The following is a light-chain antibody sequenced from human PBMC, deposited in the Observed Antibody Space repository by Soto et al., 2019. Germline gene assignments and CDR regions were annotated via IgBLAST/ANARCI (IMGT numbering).Light chain of an antibody. CDR3: QQYNNYPWT. V-gene: IGKV3-15*01. J-gene: IGKJ1*01. CDR1: QSVNNN. CDR2: GAS. Sequence: EIILTQSPASLSVSPGERATLSCRASQSVNNNLAWYQQKPGQAPRLLIYGASTRATGIPGRFRGSGSGTEFTLTITSLQSEDFSTFYCQQYNNYPWTFGQGTKVEIK.